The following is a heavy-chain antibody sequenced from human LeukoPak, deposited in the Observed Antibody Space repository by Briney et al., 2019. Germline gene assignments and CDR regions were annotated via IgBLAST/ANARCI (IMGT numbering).Heavy chain of an antibody. Sequence: GGSLRLSCAASGFIFSTYAMSWVRQAPGKGLEWVSTISGSAGSTNYADSVRGRFTITRDNSKNTLYLQMNSLRAEDTAVYYCAKDASSWRGYYDYWGQGTLVTVSS. D-gene: IGHD6-13*01. CDR2: ISGSAGST. CDR1: GFIFSTYA. CDR3: AKDASSWRGYYDY. V-gene: IGHV3-23*01. J-gene: IGHJ4*02.